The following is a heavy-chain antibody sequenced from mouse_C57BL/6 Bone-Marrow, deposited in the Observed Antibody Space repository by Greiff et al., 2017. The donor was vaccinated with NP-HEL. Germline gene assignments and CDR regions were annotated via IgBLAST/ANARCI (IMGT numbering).Heavy chain of an antibody. CDR3: TYDYDGAWFAY. CDR2: IDPENGDT. CDR1: GFNIKDDY. J-gene: IGHJ3*01. Sequence: EVKVEESGAELVRPGASVKLSCTASGFNIKDDYMHWVKQRPEQGLEWIGWIDPENGDTEYASKFQGKATITADTSSNTAYLQLSSLTSEDTAVYYCTYDYDGAWFAYWGQGTLVTVSA. D-gene: IGHD2-4*01. V-gene: IGHV14-4*01.